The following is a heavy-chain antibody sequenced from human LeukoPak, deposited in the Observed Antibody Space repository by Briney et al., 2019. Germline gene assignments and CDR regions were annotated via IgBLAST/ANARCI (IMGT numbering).Heavy chain of an antibody. Sequence: SETLSLTCTVSGGSTTINGYYWAWIRQPPGKGLEWIGSIYYNGNTYYNPSLKSRVTISADTSTSHFSLKLTSVTAADTAVYYCGRHVLAPSFDPWGQGTLVTVSS. CDR2: IYYNGNT. V-gene: IGHV4-39*01. J-gene: IGHJ5*02. CDR1: GGSTTINGYY. CDR3: GRHVLAPSFDP. D-gene: IGHD2-8*02.